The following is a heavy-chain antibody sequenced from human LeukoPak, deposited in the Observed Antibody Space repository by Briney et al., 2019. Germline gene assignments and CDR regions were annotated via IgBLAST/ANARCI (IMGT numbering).Heavy chain of an antibody. Sequence: SVKVSCKASGGTFSSYAISWVRQAPGQGLEWMGGIIPIFGTANYAQKFQGRVTITTDESTSTAYMELSSLRSEDTAVYYCARARQLVRGYHDAFDIWGQGTMVTVS. D-gene: IGHD6-6*01. CDR3: ARARQLVRGYHDAFDI. J-gene: IGHJ3*02. CDR1: GGTFSSYA. V-gene: IGHV1-69*05. CDR2: IIPIFGTA.